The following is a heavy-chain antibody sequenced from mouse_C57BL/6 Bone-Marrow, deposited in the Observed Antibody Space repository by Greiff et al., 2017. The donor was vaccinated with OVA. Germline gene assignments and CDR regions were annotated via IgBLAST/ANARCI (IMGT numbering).Heavy chain of an antibody. CDR1: GYTFTSYW. Sequence: QVHVKQSGAELVKPGASVKLSCKASGYTFTSYWMHWVKQRPGRGLEWIGRIDPNSGGTKYNEKFKSKATLTVDKPSSTAYMQLSSLTSEDSAVYYCARVTTVPNWYFDVWGTGTTVTVSS. CDR3: ARVTTVPNWYFDV. V-gene: IGHV1-72*01. CDR2: IDPNSGGT. J-gene: IGHJ1*03. D-gene: IGHD1-1*01.